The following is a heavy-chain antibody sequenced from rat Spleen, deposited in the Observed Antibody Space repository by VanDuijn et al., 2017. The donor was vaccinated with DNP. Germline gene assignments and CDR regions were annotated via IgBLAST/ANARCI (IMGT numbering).Heavy chain of an antibody. CDR2: SNYDGGST. J-gene: IGHJ1*01. CDR1: GFTFSDYY. Sequence: EVQLVESGGGLVQPGRSLKLSCAASGFTFSDYYMAWVRQAPTKGLEWVAYSNYDGGSTYYRDSVKGRFTISRENAKNTLYLQMNSLRSEDTATYYCARGSTTMDYWYFDFWGPGTMVTVSS. V-gene: IGHV5-20*01. CDR3: ARGSTTMDYWYFDF. D-gene: IGHD1-1*01.